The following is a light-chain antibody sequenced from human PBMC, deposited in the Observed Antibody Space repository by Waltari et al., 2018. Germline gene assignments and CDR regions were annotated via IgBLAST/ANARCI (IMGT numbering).Light chain of an antibody. Sequence: IQMTQSPSTLSASVGDRVTIACRASQSISTWLAWYLQKPGKAPNLLIYKASNLESGVPSRFSGSGSGTEFTLTISSLQPDDYATYYCQQYNDYSRGTFGQGTKVEIK. J-gene: IGKJ1*01. V-gene: IGKV1-5*03. CDR2: KAS. CDR1: QSISTW. CDR3: QQYNDYSRGT.